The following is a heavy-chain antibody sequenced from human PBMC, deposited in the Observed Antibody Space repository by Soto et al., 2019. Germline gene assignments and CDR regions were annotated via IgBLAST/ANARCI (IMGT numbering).Heavy chain of an antibody. Sequence: GGSLRLSCAASGFTFGSYGMHGVRQATGKGLEWVAVIWYDGSNKYYADSVKGRFTISRDNSKNTLYLQMNSLRAEDTAVYYSARDIAAAGTSHYYYGMAVWGQGTTVTVSS. D-gene: IGHD6-13*01. CDR1: GFTFGSYG. CDR3: ARDIAAAGTSHYYYGMAV. V-gene: IGHV3-33*01. CDR2: IWYDGSNK. J-gene: IGHJ6*02.